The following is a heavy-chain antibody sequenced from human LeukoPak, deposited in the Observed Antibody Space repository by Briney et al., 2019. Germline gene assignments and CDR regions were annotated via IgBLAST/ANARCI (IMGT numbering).Heavy chain of an antibody. Sequence: GGSLRLSCAASGFTFSSCGMHWVRQAPGKGLEWVAVISYDGSNKYYGDSVKGRFTISRDNSKNTLYLQMNSLRAEDTAVYYCAKDQVGSSWSFQLFDYWGQGTLVTVSS. J-gene: IGHJ4*02. CDR1: GFTFSSCG. D-gene: IGHD6-13*01. V-gene: IGHV3-30*18. CDR3: AKDQVGSSWSFQLFDY. CDR2: ISYDGSNK.